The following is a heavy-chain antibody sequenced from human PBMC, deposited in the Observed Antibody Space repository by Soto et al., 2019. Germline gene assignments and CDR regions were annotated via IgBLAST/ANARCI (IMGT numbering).Heavy chain of an antibody. CDR3: ARWMATSLTFAY. D-gene: IGHD5-12*01. V-gene: IGHV4-59*01. Sequence: QVQLQESGPGLVKPSETLSLTCTVSGGSISSYYWSWIRQPPGKGLEWIGYIYYSGSTNYNPSLKSRVTISVDTSKNQFSLKLSSVTAADTAVYYCARWMATSLTFAYWGQGTLVTVSS. CDR2: IYYSGST. CDR1: GGSISSYY. J-gene: IGHJ4*02.